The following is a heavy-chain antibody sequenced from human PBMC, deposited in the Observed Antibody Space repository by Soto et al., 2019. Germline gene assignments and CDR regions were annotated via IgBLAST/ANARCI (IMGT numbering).Heavy chain of an antibody. Sequence: PSETLSLTCAVYGGSFSGYYWSWIRQPPGKGLEWIGEINHSGSTNYNPSLKSRVTISVDTSKNQFSLKLTSVTAADTAVYYCARDKITGLFDYWGQGTLVTVSX. V-gene: IGHV4-34*01. CDR2: INHSGST. CDR1: GGSFSGYY. D-gene: IGHD2-8*02. J-gene: IGHJ4*02. CDR3: ARDKITGLFDY.